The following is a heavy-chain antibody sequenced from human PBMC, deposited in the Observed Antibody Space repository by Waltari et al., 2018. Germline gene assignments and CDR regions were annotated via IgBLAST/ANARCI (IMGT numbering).Heavy chain of an antibody. J-gene: IGHJ4*02. Sequence: QVQLQESGPGLVKPSETLSLTCTVSGGSISSYYWSWIRQPPGKGLEWIGYIYYSGSTNYNPSLKSRVTISVDTSKNQCSLKLSSVTAADTAVYYCARDLAGDYYDSSGYYRDWGQGTLVTVSS. V-gene: IGHV4-59*01. CDR2: IYYSGST. D-gene: IGHD3-22*01. CDR1: GGSISSYY. CDR3: ARDLAGDYYDSSGYYRD.